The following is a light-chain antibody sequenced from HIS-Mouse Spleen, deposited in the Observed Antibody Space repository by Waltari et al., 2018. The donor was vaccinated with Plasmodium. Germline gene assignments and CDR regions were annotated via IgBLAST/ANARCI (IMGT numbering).Light chain of an antibody. CDR3: CSYAGSSTYV. J-gene: IGLJ1*01. CDR2: EGS. CDR1: SSDVVRYNL. Sequence: QSALTQPASASGSPGPSIPIYCTGTSSDVVRYNLVSWYQQHPGTAPKLMIYEGSKRPAGVSNRFSGSKSGNTASLTISGLQAEDEADYYCCSYAGSSTYVFGTGTKVTVL. V-gene: IGLV2-23*01.